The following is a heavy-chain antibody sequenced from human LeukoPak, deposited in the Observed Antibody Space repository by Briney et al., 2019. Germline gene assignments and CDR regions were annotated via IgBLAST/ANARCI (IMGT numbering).Heavy chain of an antibody. CDR2: VSYRGST. V-gene: IGHV4-59*12. CDR1: GGSISSNY. Sequence: PSETLSLTCTVSGGSISSNYWCWIRQPPGKGLEYIGYVSYRGSTNYNPSLKSRVTVSADTSKNQFSLKLSSVTAADTAVYYCARGMEDCGGDCYTHFHFDYWGQGTLVTVSS. D-gene: IGHD2-21*02. CDR3: ARGMEDCGGDCYTHFHFDY. J-gene: IGHJ4*02.